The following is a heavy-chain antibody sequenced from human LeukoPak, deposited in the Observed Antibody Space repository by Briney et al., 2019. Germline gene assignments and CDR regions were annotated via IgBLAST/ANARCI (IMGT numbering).Heavy chain of an antibody. D-gene: IGHD2-8*01. CDR3: ARTVSYCTNGVCYSDFDY. Sequence: PSETLSLTCAVYGGSFSGYYWSWIRQPPGKGLEWIGEINHSGSTNYNPSLKSRVTISVDTSKNQFSLKLSSVTAADTAVYYCARTVSYCTNGVCYSDFDYWGQGTLVTVSS. J-gene: IGHJ4*02. CDR1: GGSFSGYY. V-gene: IGHV4-34*01. CDR2: INHSGST.